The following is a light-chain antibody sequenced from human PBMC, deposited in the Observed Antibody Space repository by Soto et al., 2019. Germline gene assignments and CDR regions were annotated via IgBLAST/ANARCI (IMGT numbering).Light chain of an antibody. J-gene: IGKJ4*01. CDR1: QSIASYY. Sequence: EIVLTQSPGTLSLSPGERATLSCRASQSIASYYLAWYQQTPGQAPRLLIYSASYRATDIPDRFSGGGSGTDFTLTISRLEPEDFAVYFCQDYGSPPLTFGGGTKVEIK. V-gene: IGKV3-20*01. CDR3: QDYGSPPLT. CDR2: SAS.